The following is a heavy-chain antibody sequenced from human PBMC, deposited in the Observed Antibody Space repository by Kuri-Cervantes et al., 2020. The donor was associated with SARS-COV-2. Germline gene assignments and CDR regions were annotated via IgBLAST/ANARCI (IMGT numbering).Heavy chain of an antibody. CDR1: GFTFSSYA. D-gene: IGHD1-26*01. CDR2: ISYDGSNK. J-gene: IGHJ4*02. Sequence: GGSLRLSCAASGFTFSSYAMHWVRQAPGKGLEWVAVISYDGSNKYYADSVKGRFTISRDNSKNTLYLQMNSLRAEDTAVYYCARGYGGSYFSHFDYWGRGTLVTVSS. CDR3: ARGYGGSYFSHFDY. V-gene: IGHV3-30-3*01.